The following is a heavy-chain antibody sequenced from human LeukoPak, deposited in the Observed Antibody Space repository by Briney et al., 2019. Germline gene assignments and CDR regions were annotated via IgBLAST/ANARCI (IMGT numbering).Heavy chain of an antibody. CDR3: AREEALGSGSFDY. CDR2: IYYSGST. V-gene: IGHV4-59*01. D-gene: IGHD1-26*01. Sequence: SETLSLTCTVSGGSISSYYWSWIRQPPGKGLEWIGYIYYSGSTNYNPSLKSRVTISVDASKNQFSLKLSSVTAADTAVYYCAREEALGSGSFDYWGQGTLVTVSS. J-gene: IGHJ4*02. CDR1: GGSISSYY.